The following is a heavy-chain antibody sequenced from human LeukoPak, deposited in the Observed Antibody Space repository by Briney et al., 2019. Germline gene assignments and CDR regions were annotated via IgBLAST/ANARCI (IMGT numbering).Heavy chain of an antibody. J-gene: IGHJ4*02. D-gene: IGHD3-10*01. V-gene: IGHV1-2*02. Sequence: GASVKVSCKASGYTFTSYYMHWVRQAPGQGLEWMGWINPNSGGTNYAQKFQGRVTMTRDTSISTAYMELSRLRSDDTAVYYCARVDYDVYYGSGSYDYWGQGTLVAVSS. CDR2: INPNSGGT. CDR1: GYTFTSYY. CDR3: ARVDYDVYYGSGSYDY.